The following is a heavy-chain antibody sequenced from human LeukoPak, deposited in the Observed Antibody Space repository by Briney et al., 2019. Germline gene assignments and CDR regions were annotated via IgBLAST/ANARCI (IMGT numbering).Heavy chain of an antibody. V-gene: IGHV3-30-3*01. CDR2: ISFDGSNK. CDR3: ARDLRADY. J-gene: IGHJ4*02. CDR1: GFTFSTYA. Sequence: GGSLRLSCAASGFTFSTYAMHWVRQAPGKGLEWVAFISFDGSNKFYADSVKGRFTISRDNSKNTLYLQMYSLRAEDTAVYYCARDLRADYWGQGTLVTVSS.